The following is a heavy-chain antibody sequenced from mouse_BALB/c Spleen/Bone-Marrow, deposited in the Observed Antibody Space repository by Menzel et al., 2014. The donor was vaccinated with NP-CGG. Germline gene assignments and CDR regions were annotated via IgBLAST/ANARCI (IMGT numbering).Heavy chain of an antibody. CDR1: GYTYNVYN. D-gene: IGHD3-3*01. V-gene: IGHV1-62-2*01. CDR2: FYPGSGSV. Sequence: LVESGAELVKPGASVKVSCKASGYTYNVYNIHWVKQRSGQGLEWIGWFYPGSGSVKYNEKFKDKATLTADKSSSTVCMELSRLTSEDSAVYFCARHEGGDFFAYWGQGTLVTVSA. J-gene: IGHJ3*01. CDR3: ARHEGGDFFAY.